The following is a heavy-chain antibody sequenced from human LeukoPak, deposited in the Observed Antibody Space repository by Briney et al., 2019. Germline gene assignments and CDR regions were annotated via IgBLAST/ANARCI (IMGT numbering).Heavy chain of an antibody. CDR2: IYYSGST. V-gene: IGHV4-59*08. Sequence: PSETLSLTCTVSGGSISSYYWSWIRQPPGKGLEWMGYIYYSGSTNYNPSLKSRVTISVDTSKNQFSLKLSSVTAADTAVYYCARHHFASTIFGVYPYFDYWGQGTLVTVSS. CDR3: ARHHFASTIFGVYPYFDY. D-gene: IGHD3-3*01. J-gene: IGHJ4*02. CDR1: GGSISSYY.